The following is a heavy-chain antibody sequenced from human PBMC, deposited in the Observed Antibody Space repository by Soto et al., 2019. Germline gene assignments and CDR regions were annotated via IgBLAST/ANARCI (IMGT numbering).Heavy chain of an antibody. Sequence: EVQLLESGGGLVQPGGSLRLSCAASGFTFSSYAMSWVRQAPGKGLEWVSAISGSGGSTYYADSVKGRFTISRDNSKNTLYLQMNSLRAADTAVYYCAKDLYYYDSSGYYPNFDYWGQGTLVTVSS. CDR3: AKDLYYYDSSGYYPNFDY. CDR1: GFTFSSYA. V-gene: IGHV3-23*01. J-gene: IGHJ4*02. D-gene: IGHD3-22*01. CDR2: ISGSGGST.